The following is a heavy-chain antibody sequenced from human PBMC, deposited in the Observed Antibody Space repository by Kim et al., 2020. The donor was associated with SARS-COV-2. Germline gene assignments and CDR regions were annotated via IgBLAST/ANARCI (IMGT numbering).Heavy chain of an antibody. Sequence: ASVKVSCKASGYTFTSYYMHWVRQAPGQGLEWMGIINPSGGSTSYAQKFQGRVTMTRDTSTSTVYMELSSLRSEDTAVYYCARERKHIRIAAAVTRDYYYYYGMDVWGQGTTVTVSS. V-gene: IGHV1-46*01. D-gene: IGHD6-13*01. CDR2: INPSGGST. J-gene: IGHJ6*02. CDR3: ARERKHIRIAAAVTRDYYYYYGMDV. CDR1: GYTFTSYY.